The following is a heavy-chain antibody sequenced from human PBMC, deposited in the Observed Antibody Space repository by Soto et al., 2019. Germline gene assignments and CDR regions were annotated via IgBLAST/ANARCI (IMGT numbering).Heavy chain of an antibody. D-gene: IGHD1-26*01. V-gene: IGHV4-34*01. CDR3: ARGPYSRGVGATNPSH. Sequence: SETLSLTCAVYGGSFSDDYWTWIRQPPGRGLEWIGEINRGGGTSYNPSLESRVTISADTSKNQFSLKLTSVTAADTAVYYCARGPYSRGVGATNPSHWGQGT. J-gene: IGHJ4*02. CDR2: INRGGGT. CDR1: GGSFSDDY.